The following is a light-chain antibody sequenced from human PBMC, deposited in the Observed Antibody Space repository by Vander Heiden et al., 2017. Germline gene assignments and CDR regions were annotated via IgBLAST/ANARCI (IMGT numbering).Light chain of an antibody. CDR2: VNKDGSH. V-gene: IGLV4-69*01. J-gene: IGLJ3*02. Sequence: QLALTQSPSASASLGASVKLTCTLSSGHSSYAIAWHQQQPEKGPRYLMKVNKDGSHTKGDGIPDRFSGSSSGAERYLIISSLQSDDEADYYCQTWATGIQVFGGGTKLTGL. CDR1: SGHSSYA. CDR3: QTWATGIQV.